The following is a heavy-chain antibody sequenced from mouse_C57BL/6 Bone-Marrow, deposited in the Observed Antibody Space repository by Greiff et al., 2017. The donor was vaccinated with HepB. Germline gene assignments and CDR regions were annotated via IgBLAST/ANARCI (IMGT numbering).Heavy chain of an antibody. Sequence: EVQLQQSGPGLVKPSQSLSLTCSVTGYSITSGYYWNWIRQFPGNKLEWMGYISYDGSNNYNPSLKNRISITRDTSKNQFFLKLNSVTTEDTATYYCARVCYGSSYWYFDVWGTGTTVTVSS. V-gene: IGHV3-6*01. J-gene: IGHJ1*03. CDR3: ARVCYGSSYWYFDV. D-gene: IGHD1-1*01. CDR1: GYSITSGYY. CDR2: ISYDGSN.